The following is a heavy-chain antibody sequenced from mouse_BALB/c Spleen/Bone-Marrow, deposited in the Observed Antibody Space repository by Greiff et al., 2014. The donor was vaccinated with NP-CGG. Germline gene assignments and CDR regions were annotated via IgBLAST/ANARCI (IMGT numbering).Heavy chain of an antibody. CDR1: GFNIKDTY. J-gene: IGHJ3*01. CDR3: APYYYGSSQFAY. V-gene: IGHV14-3*02. CDR2: IDPANGNT. Sequence: VQLQQSGAERVKPGASVKLSCTASGFNIKDTYMHWVKQRPEQGLEWIGRIDPANGNTKYDPKFQGKATITADTSSNTAYLQLSSLTSEDTAVYYCAPYYYGSSQFAYWGQGTLVTVSA. D-gene: IGHD1-1*01.